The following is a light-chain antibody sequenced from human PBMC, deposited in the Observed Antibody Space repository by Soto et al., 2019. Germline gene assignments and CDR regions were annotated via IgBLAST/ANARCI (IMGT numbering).Light chain of an antibody. Sequence: IQRTQSPSTLSASVGYRVTITCLASQSISSWLAWYQQKPGKAPKLLIYDASSLESGDPSRFSGSGSGTEFTLTISSLQPDDFATYYCQQYNSYSWTFGQGTKVDIK. V-gene: IGKV1-5*01. CDR2: DAS. J-gene: IGKJ1*01. CDR1: QSISSW. CDR3: QQYNSYSWT.